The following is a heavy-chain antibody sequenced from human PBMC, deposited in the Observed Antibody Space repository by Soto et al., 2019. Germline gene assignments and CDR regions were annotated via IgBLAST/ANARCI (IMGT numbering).Heavy chain of an antibody. D-gene: IGHD6-6*01. Sequence: EVQLVESGGGLAQPGRSLRLSCAASGFIFDDYAMHWVRQAPGKGLEWVSGISWQSGSIRYADSVKGRFTISRDNAKNSLYLQMNSVRVEDTALYYCAKDMFSSSSAATFDYWGQGILVTVSS. CDR3: AKDMFSSSSAATFDY. V-gene: IGHV3-9*01. J-gene: IGHJ4*02. CDR1: GFIFDDYA. CDR2: ISWQSGSI.